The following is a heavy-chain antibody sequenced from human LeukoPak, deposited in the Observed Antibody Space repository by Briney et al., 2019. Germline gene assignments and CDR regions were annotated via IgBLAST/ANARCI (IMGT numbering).Heavy chain of an antibody. CDR2: ISGSSSNI. CDR3: AREVVVAAIQYYYYGMDV. V-gene: IGHV3-48*04. D-gene: IGHD2-15*01. CDR1: GFTFSSYS. Sequence: GGSLRLSCAASGFTFSSYSMIWVRQAPGKGLEWVSYISGSSSNIHYEDSVKGRFTISRDNAKNSLYLQMNSLRAEDTAVYYCAREVVVAAIQYYYYGMDVWGQGTTVTVSS. J-gene: IGHJ6*02.